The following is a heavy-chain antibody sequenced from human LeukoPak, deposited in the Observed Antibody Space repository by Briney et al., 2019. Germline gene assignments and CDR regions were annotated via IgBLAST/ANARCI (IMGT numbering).Heavy chain of an antibody. V-gene: IGHV3-66*01. D-gene: IGHD2-15*01. J-gene: IGHJ4*02. CDR2: IYSGGST. CDR1: GFTVSSNY. Sequence: GGSLRLSCAASGFTVSSNYMNWVRQAPGKGLEWVSIIYSGGSTYYADSVKGRFTISRDNSKNTLYLQMNSLRAEDTAVYYCARGRAGSGADLDYWGQGTLVTVSS. CDR3: ARGRAGSGADLDY.